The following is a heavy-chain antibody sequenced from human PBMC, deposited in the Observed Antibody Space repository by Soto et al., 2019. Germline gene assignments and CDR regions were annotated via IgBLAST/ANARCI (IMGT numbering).Heavy chain of an antibody. D-gene: IGHD3-10*01. J-gene: IGHJ6*02. V-gene: IGHV3-48*02. CDR3: ARGPALWFGELFLGMDV. Sequence: GSLRLSCAASGFTFSSYSMNWVRQAPGKGLEWVSYISSSSSTIYYADSVKGRFTISRDNAKNSLYLQMNSLRDEDTAVYYCARGPALWFGELFLGMDVWGQGTTVTVSS. CDR2: ISSSSSTI. CDR1: GFTFSSYS.